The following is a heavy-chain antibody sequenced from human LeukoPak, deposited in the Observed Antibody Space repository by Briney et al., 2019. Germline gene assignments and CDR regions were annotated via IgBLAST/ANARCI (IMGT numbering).Heavy chain of an antibody. J-gene: IGHJ4*02. Sequence: ASVKVSCETSGYSFTTYHINWVRQASGQGLEWLGWMNPYTGDRGYAQRFQGRLSITSDTSISTAYMELGSLKSDDTAVYFCARTTSLTASGYDCWGQGTLVTVSS. CDR3: ARTTSLTASGYDC. D-gene: IGHD2-21*02. V-gene: IGHV1-8*03. CDR2: MNPYTGDR. CDR1: GYSFTTYH.